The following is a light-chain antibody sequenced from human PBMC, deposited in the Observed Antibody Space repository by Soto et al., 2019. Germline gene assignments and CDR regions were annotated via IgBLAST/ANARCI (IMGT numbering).Light chain of an antibody. Sequence: EIVMTQSPATLFVSPGERATLSCRASQSVSSNLAWYQQKPGQAPRLLIYGASTRATGIPARFSGSGSGTEFTLTISSLQSEDFAVYYCQQYNNWPHLTFGGGTKVEIK. V-gene: IGKV3-15*01. CDR3: QQYNNWPHLT. CDR1: QSVSSN. J-gene: IGKJ4*01. CDR2: GAS.